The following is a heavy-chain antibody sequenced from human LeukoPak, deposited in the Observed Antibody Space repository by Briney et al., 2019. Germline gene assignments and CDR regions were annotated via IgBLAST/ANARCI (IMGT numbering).Heavy chain of an antibody. D-gene: IGHD6-19*01. CDR3: SRCVRAVGAHYFDY. CDR1: GDSVSSTSAA. Sequence: SQTLSLTCAISGDSVSSTSAAWNCIRPSPSRGLEWMGRAYYRFKWYDDYAVSVNSRMTINTDTSKNQFSLQLNYVTPVDAAEYDGSRCVRAVGAHYFDYWGQGNLVTVSS. V-gene: IGHV6-1*01. CDR2: AYYRFKWYD. J-gene: IGHJ4*02.